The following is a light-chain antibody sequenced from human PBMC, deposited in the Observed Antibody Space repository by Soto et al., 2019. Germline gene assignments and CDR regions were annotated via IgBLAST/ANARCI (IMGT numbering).Light chain of an antibody. J-gene: IGLJ2*01. CDR2: NVN. Sequence: QSALTQPASVSGSPGQSITLSCTGTSSDIGASDYVSWYQQHPDKAPKLIIYNVNYRPSGISSRFSGSKSGNTASLTISGLQAEDDGDYFCSSYALFGVGTKVTVL. CDR3: SSYAL. CDR1: SSDIGASDY. V-gene: IGLV2-14*03.